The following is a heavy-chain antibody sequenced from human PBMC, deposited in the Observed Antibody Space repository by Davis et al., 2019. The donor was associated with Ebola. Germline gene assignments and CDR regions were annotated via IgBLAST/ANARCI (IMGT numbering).Heavy chain of an antibody. J-gene: IGHJ6*04. Sequence: MPSETLSLTCAVYGGSFSGYYWSWIRQPPGKGLEWIGEINHSGSTNYNPSLKSRVTISVDTSKNQFSLKLSSVTAADTAVYYCAIHPGMDVWGKGTTVTVSS. V-gene: IGHV4-34*01. CDR2: INHSGST. CDR3: AIHPGMDV. CDR1: GGSFSGYY.